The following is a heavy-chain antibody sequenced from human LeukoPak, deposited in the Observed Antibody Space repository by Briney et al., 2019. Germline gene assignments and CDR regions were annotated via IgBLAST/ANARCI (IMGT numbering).Heavy chain of an antibody. Sequence: PSETLPLTCTVSGGSISSYYWSWIRQPPGKGLEWIGYIYYSGSTNYNPSLKSRVTISVDTSKNQFSLKLSSVTAADTAVYYCARGSGWSIPLDYWGQGTLVTVSS. CDR3: ARGSGWSIPLDY. J-gene: IGHJ4*02. CDR1: GGSISSYY. CDR2: IYYSGST. D-gene: IGHD6-19*01. V-gene: IGHV4-59*01.